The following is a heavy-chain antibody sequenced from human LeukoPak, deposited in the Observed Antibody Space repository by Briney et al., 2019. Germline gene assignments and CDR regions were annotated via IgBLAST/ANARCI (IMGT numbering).Heavy chain of an antibody. D-gene: IGHD3-22*01. J-gene: IGHJ4*02. CDR1: GFTFSSYA. Sequence: GSLRLSCAASGFTFSSYAMSWVRQAPGKGLEWASAISGSGGSTYYADSVKGRFTISRDNSKNTLYLQMNSLRAEDTAVYYCAKDINYYDSSGYSNWGQGILVTVSS. CDR2: ISGSGGST. V-gene: IGHV3-23*01. CDR3: AKDINYYDSSGYSN.